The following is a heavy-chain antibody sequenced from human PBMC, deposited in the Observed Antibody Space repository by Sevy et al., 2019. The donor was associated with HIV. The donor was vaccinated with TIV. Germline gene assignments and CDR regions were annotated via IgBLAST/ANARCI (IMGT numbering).Heavy chain of an antibody. J-gene: IGHJ4*02. CDR1: GFTFGDYA. CDR3: TRGRYTYVPFDS. Sequence: GGSLRLSCTASGFTFGDYAMNWFRQAPGKGLEWVGFIRTKAYGGTTEYAASVKGRFTISRDDSKSIAYLQMNSLKTEDTAVYYCTRGRYTYVPFDSWGQRTLVTVSS. V-gene: IGHV3-49*03. D-gene: IGHD3-10*02. CDR2: IRTKAYGGTT.